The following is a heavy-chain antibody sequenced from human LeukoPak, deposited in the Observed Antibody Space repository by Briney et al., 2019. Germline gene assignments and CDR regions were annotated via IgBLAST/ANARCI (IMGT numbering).Heavy chain of an antibody. J-gene: IGHJ4*02. CDR3: ASLYCSGGSCYLDY. Sequence: GESLKISCQASGYSFTSSWIGWARQMPGKGLEWMAIINPGDSDTRYSPSFQGQVTISADKSISTVYLQWGSLKASDTAMYYCASLYCSGGSCYLDYWGQGTLVTVSS. CDR1: GYSFTSSW. CDR2: INPGDSDT. V-gene: IGHV5-51*01. D-gene: IGHD2-15*01.